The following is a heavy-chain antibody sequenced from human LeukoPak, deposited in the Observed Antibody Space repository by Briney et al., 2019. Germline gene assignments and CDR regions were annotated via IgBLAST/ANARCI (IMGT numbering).Heavy chain of an antibody. CDR3: ARDLRATLVTPNGYNSFDP. D-gene: IGHD4-23*01. Sequence: PSETLSLTCSVSVGSIWIYYWSWIRQPPGGGREWIVYIYYSGSTNYNPSLKSRVTISVDTSKNQFSLKLSSVTAADTAVYYCARDLRATLVTPNGYNSFDPWGQGTLVTVSS. CDR1: VGSIWIYY. V-gene: IGHV4-59*01. J-gene: IGHJ5*02. CDR2: IYYSGST.